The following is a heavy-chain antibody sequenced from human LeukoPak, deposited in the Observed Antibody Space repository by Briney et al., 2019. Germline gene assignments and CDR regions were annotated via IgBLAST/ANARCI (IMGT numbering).Heavy chain of an antibody. CDR2: IRYDGSNK. CDR1: GFTFSSYG. Sequence: GGSLRLSCAASGFTFSSYGMHWVRQAPGKGLEWVAFIRYDGSNKYYADSVKGRFTISRDNSKNTLYLQMNSLRAEDTAVYYCARSARLMKGVVEVTALDDWGQGTLVTVSS. V-gene: IGHV3-30*02. CDR3: ARSARLMKGVVEVTALDD. D-gene: IGHD3-3*01. J-gene: IGHJ4*02.